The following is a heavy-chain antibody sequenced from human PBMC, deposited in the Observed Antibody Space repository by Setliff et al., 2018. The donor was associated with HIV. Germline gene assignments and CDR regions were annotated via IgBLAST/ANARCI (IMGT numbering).Heavy chain of an antibody. CDR3: AKDLISGGSGYYGDDAFDI. CDR2: ISASGGST. CDR1: GFTFSSYA. J-gene: IGHJ3*02. V-gene: IGHV3-23*01. D-gene: IGHD3-22*01. Sequence: GGSLRLSCAASGFTFSSYAMSWVRQAPGKGLEWVSAISASGGSTYYADSVKGRFTISRDNSKNTLYLQMNSLRAEDTAVYYCAKDLISGGSGYYGDDAFDIWGQGTMVTVSS.